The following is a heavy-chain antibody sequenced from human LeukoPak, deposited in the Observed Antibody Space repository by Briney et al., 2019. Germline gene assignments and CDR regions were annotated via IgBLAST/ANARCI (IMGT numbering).Heavy chain of an antibody. CDR2: IRYDGSNK. CDR1: GFTFSSYG. Sequence: GGSLRLSCAASGFTFSSYGMHWVRQAPGKGLEWVVFIRYDGSNKYYANSVKGRFTISRDNSKNTLYLQMNSLRAEDTAVYYCAKAKNWSGEQDAFDIWGQGTVVTVSS. CDR3: AKAKNWSGEQDAFDI. V-gene: IGHV3-30*02. J-gene: IGHJ3*02. D-gene: IGHD1-1*01.